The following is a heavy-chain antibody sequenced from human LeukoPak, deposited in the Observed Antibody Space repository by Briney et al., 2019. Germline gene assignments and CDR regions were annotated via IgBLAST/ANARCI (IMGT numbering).Heavy chain of an antibody. D-gene: IGHD3-10*01. V-gene: IGHV3-33*01. CDR1: GFTFSTYG. CDR3: ARAVGPYDF. CDR2: IWSDGSHK. J-gene: IGHJ4*02. Sequence: GGSLRLSCAASGFTFSTYGIHWVRQAPGKGLEGVAVIWSDGSHKYYADSVNARFTISRDNSKNTLYLQMNSLRAEDTAVYYCARAVGPYDFWGQGTLVTVSS.